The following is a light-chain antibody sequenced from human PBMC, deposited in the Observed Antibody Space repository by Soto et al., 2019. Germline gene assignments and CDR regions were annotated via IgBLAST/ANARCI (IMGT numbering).Light chain of an antibody. CDR1: SNDVGGYNF. CDR2: DVS. V-gene: IGLV2-11*01. J-gene: IGLJ2*01. Sequence: QSALTQPRSVSGSPGQSVTISCTGTSNDVGGYNFVSWYQQHPGKVPKLFIYDVSRRPSGVPDRFSGSKSGNTASLTISGLQAEDEADHYCSSYAGSYTLVFGGGTKL. CDR3: SSYAGSYTLV.